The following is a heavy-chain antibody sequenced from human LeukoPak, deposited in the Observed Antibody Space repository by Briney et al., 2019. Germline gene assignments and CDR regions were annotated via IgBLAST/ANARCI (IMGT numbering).Heavy chain of an antibody. CDR2: IIPIFGTA. Sequence: SVKVSCKASGGTFSSYAISWVRQAPGQGLEWMGRIIPIFGTANYAQKFQGRVTITTDESTSTAYMELSSLRSADTAVYYCARDGGGVSGSYYNWGQGTLVTVSS. CDR1: GGTFSSYA. J-gene: IGHJ4*02. D-gene: IGHD1-26*01. CDR3: ARDGGGVSGSYYN. V-gene: IGHV1-69*05.